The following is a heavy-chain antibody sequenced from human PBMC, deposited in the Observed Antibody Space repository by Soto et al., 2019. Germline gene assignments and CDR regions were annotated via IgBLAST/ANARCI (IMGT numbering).Heavy chain of an antibody. Sequence: PSETLSLTCAVYGGPFSGYYWTWIRQPPGTGLEWIGEINHSGSTNYNPSLKSRVNISVDTSKNQFSLKLTSVTAADTAVYYCARDKITGLFDYWGQGTLVTVSS. J-gene: IGHJ4*02. D-gene: IGHD2-8*02. CDR3: ARDKITGLFDY. CDR1: GGPFSGYY. CDR2: INHSGST. V-gene: IGHV4-34*01.